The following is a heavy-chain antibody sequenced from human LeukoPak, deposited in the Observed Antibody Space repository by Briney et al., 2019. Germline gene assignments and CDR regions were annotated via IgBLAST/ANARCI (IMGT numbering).Heavy chain of an antibody. Sequence: GGSLRLSCAASGFTFSSYAMHWVRQAPGKGLECVSAISSNGGSTYYANSVKGRFTISRDNSKNTLYLQMGSLRAEDMAVYYCARGLLAAAGTDFDYWGQGTLVTVSS. CDR2: ISSNGGST. D-gene: IGHD6-13*01. V-gene: IGHV3-64*01. CDR3: ARGLLAAAGTDFDY. J-gene: IGHJ4*02. CDR1: GFTFSSYA.